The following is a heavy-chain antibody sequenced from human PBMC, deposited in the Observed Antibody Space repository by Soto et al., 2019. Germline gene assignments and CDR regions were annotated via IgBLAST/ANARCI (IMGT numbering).Heavy chain of an antibody. CDR2: IYHGWST. CDR1: GYSISSGYY. J-gene: IGHJ5*02. Sequence: PSETLSLTCALSGYSISSGYYWGWLRQPPGKGLEWIGSIYHGWSTYYNPSLNSRVTLSIDMTNNHVSLILNSVTAADTAVYYCSILFHWVPYYYDSSPYTFENWFDPWGQRTLVTVYS. CDR3: SILFHWVPYYYDSSPYTFENWFDP. D-gene: IGHD3-22*01. V-gene: IGHV4-38-2*01.